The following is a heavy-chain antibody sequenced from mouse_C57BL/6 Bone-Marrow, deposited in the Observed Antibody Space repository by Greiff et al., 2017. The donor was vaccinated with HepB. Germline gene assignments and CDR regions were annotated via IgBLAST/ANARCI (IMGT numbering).Heavy chain of an antibody. D-gene: IGHD2-1*01. CDR1: GYTFTSYG. Sequence: QVQLKESGAELARPGASVKLSCKASGYTFTSYGISWVKQRTGQGLEWIGEIYPRSGNTYYNEKFKGKATLTADKSSSTAYMELRSLTYEDSAVYYCARFRNYGFAYWGQGTLVTVSA. J-gene: IGHJ3*01. CDR3: ARFRNYGFAY. V-gene: IGHV1-81*01. CDR2: IYPRSGNT.